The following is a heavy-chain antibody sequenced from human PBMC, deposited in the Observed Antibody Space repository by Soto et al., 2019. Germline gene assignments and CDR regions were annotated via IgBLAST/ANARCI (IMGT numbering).Heavy chain of an antibody. D-gene: IGHD2-2*02. CDR2: IATNGERT. V-gene: IGHV3-64D*08. Sequence: PGGSLRLSCSASGFSFNSYAMHWVRQAPRKGLEWVSAIATNGERTFYAESVKGRFTVSRDNSKNTLYLQMSSLRTEDTAVYYCVKDCSRSTCYKDYFESWGQGTLVTVSS. CDR1: GFSFNSYA. J-gene: IGHJ4*02. CDR3: VKDCSRSTCYKDYFES.